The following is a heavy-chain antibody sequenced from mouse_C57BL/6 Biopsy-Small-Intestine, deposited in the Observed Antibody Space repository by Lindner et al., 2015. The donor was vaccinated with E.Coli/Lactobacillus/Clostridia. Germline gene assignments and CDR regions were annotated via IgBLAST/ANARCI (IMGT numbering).Heavy chain of an antibody. CDR2: IYPGDGDT. V-gene: IGHV1-80*01. D-gene: IGHD2-4*01. CDR1: GYAFSSYW. Sequence: VQLQESGAELVKPGASVKISCKASGYAFSSYWMNWVKQRPGKGLEWIGQIYPGDGDTNYNGKFKGKATLTADKSSSTAYMQLSSLTSEDSAVYFCARGNDYDEGLYFDYWGQGTTLTVSS. CDR3: ARGNDYDEGLYFDY. J-gene: IGHJ2*01.